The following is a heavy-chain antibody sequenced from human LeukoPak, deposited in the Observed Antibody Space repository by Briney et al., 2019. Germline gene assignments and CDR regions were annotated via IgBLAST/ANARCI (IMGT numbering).Heavy chain of an antibody. V-gene: IGHV3-23*01. J-gene: IGHJ4*02. CDR3: AKSGYNRFDY. D-gene: IGHD5-24*01. CDR2: ISGSGSGGST. Sequence: GGSLRLSCAASGFTFSSSAMGWVRRAPGKGLEWVSSISGSGSGGSTYYADSVKGRFTISRDNSKNTLYLQMNSLRVEDTAVYYCAKSGYNRFDYWGQGTLVTVSS. CDR1: GFTFSSSA.